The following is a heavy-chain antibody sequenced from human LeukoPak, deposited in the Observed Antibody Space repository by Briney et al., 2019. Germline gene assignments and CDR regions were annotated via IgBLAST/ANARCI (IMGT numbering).Heavy chain of an antibody. CDR1: RFTVSRNY. Sequence: GGSLRLSRAASRFTVSRNYMSWVRQAPGKGLEWVSVVYSSGSVSYADSVKGRFTISRDSSKNTVNLQMNSLRLEDTAVYYCAGGATVVTLDYWGQGDLVTVSS. J-gene: IGHJ4*02. V-gene: IGHV3-66*02. CDR3: AGGATVVTLDY. D-gene: IGHD4-23*01. CDR2: VYSSGSV.